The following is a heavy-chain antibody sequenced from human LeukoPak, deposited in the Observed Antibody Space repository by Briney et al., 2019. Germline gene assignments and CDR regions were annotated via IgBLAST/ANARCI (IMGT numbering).Heavy chain of an antibody. CDR2: MSGSGSST. J-gene: IGHJ4*02. CDR3: ARDPGSGYEEHFDY. V-gene: IGHV3-23*01. D-gene: IGHD5-12*01. CDR1: GFTFSSYA. Sequence: GGSLRLSCAASGFTFSSYAMSWVRQAPGKGLEWVSGMSGSGSSTFYADSVKGRFTISRDKSKNTLYLQMNSLRAEDTAVYYCARDPGSGYEEHFDYWGQGTLVTVSS.